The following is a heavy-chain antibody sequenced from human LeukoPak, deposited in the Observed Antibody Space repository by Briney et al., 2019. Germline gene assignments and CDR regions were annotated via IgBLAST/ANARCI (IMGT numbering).Heavy chain of an antibody. CDR2: IYYSGST. Sequence: SETLSLTCAVSGGSISSDYWSWIRQPPGKGLEWIGYIYYSGSTNYNPSLKSRVTISVDTSKNQFSLKLSSVTAADTAVYYCARDGLGGIAAAGMGAFDIWGQGTVVTVSS. CDR1: GGSISSDY. J-gene: IGHJ3*02. CDR3: ARDGLGGIAAAGMGAFDI. V-gene: IGHV4-59*01. D-gene: IGHD6-13*01.